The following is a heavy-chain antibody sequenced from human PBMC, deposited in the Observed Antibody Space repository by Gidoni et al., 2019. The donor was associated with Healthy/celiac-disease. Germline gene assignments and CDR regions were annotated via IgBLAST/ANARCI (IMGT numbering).Heavy chain of an antibody. J-gene: IGHJ4*02. V-gene: IGHV3-33*01. CDR3: ARDVYYFDY. CDR2: IWYDGSNK. CDR1: GFTFSSYG. Sequence: QVQLVESGAGVVQPGRSPRLSCAAFGFTFSSYGMHWVRQAPGKGLEWVAVIWYDGSNKYYADSVKGRFTISRDNSKNTLYLQMNSLRAEDTAVYYCARDVYYFDYWGQGTLVTVSS.